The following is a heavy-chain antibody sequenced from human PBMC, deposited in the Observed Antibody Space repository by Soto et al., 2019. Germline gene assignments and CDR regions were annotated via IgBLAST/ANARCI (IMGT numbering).Heavy chain of an antibody. CDR2: ISYDGSNK. CDR1: GFTFSSYG. Sequence: PGGSLRLSCAASGFTFSSYGMHWVRQAPGKGLEWVAVISYDGSNKYYADSVKGRFTISRDNSKNTPYLQMNSLRAEDTAVYYCAKDPGSAFDIWGQGTMVTVSS. CDR3: AKDPGSAFDI. J-gene: IGHJ3*02. V-gene: IGHV3-30*18.